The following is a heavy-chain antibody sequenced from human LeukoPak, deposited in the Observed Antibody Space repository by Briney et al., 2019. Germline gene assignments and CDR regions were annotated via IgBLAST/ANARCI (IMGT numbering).Heavy chain of an antibody. CDR3: AKEGRGSSSVGY. CDR2: ISGSGGST. D-gene: IGHD6-6*01. J-gene: IGHJ4*02. Sequence: GGSLTLSCAASGFTFSSYCMHWVRQAPGKGLEWVSAISGSGGSTYYADSVKGRFTISRDNSKNTLYLQMNSLRAEDTAVYYCAKEGRGSSSVGYWGQGTLVTVSS. CDR1: GFTFSSYC. V-gene: IGHV3-23*01.